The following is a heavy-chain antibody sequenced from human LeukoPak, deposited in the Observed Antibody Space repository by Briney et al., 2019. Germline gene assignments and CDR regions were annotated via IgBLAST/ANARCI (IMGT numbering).Heavy chain of an antibody. V-gene: IGHV3-9*03. J-gene: IGHJ4*02. Sequence: GGSLRLSYAASGFTFDDYSMLSFRQAPGKGLEWVSGISWNSGSIGYADSVKGRFTISRDNAKNSLYLQMNSLRAEDMALYYCPQAVATARTDSTDYGSQGTLVTVSS. CDR1: GFTFDDYS. CDR3: PQAVATARTDSTDY. D-gene: IGHD4-23*01. CDR2: ISWNSGSI.